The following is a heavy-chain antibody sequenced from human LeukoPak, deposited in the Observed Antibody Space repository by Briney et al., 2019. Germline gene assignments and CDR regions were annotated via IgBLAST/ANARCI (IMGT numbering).Heavy chain of an antibody. Sequence: ASVKVSCKVSGYTLTELSMHWVRQAPGKGLERVGGFDPEDGETIYAQKFQGRVTMTEDTSTDTAYMELSSLRSEDTAVYYCATDSSLYSSSWTDLDYWGQGTLVTVSS. J-gene: IGHJ4*02. D-gene: IGHD6-13*01. CDR3: ATDSSLYSSSWTDLDY. CDR1: GYTLTELS. CDR2: FDPEDGET. V-gene: IGHV1-24*01.